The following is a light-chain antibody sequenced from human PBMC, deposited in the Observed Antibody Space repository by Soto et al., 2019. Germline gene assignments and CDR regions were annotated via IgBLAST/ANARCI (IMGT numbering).Light chain of an antibody. CDR1: DSDVGGYEY. V-gene: IGLV2-14*03. J-gene: IGLJ3*02. CDR2: DVI. Sequence: QAVVTQPASVSGSPGQSIIISCTGTDSDVGGYEYVSWYQQHPGKVPKLMIYDVIHRPSGVSHRFSGSKSGNTASLTISGLQAEDEADYYCSSYTSSSTWVFGGGTKVTVL. CDR3: SSYTSSSTWV.